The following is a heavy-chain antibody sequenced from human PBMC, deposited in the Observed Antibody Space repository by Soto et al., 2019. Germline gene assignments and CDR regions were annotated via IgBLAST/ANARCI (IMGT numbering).Heavy chain of an antibody. J-gene: IGHJ4*02. CDR3: ARLGYGSGSYSL. D-gene: IGHD3-10*01. V-gene: IGHV1-69*12. CDR1: GGTFSSYA. CDR2: IIPIFGTA. Sequence: QVQLVQSGAEVKKPGSSVKVSCKASGGTFSSYAISWVRQAPGQGLEWMGGIIPIFGTANYAQKFQGRVTITAHEYTSTPYMELSSLRSEDTAVYYCARLGYGSGSYSLWGQGTLVTVSS.